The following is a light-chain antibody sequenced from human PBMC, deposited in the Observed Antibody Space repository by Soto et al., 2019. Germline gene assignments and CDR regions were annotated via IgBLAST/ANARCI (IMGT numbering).Light chain of an antibody. J-gene: IGKJ1*01. V-gene: IGKV1-12*01. CDR1: QNLGTW. CDR2: AAS. CDR3: QQAKTFPWT. Sequence: DIQMTQSPSSVSASVGDTVTLTCRASQNLGTWLAWYQRKPEKSPNLLIFAASTLQSGVPSRFRGSGSGTDFTLTINSLQPEDFPTYYFQQAKTFPWTFGPGTKVEI.